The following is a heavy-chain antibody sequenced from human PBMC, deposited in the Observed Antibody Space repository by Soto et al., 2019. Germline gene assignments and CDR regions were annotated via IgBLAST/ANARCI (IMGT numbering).Heavy chain of an antibody. Sequence: EVQLVESGGGLVQPGGSLRLSCSASGFTFSRYDMHWVRQGTGKGLEWVSAIGTTGDTYYAGSVKGRFTISRENAKNSLYLQMNSLRAGDTAIYFCARVIGPTLFDYWGQGTLVPVSS. CDR1: GFTFSRYD. CDR3: ARVIGPTLFDY. D-gene: IGHD3-22*01. CDR2: IGTTGDT. J-gene: IGHJ4*02. V-gene: IGHV3-13*04.